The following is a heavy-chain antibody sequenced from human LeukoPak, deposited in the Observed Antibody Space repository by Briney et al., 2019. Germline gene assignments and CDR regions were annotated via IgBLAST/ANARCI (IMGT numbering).Heavy chain of an antibody. CDR1: GFTFSSLW. CDR3: ARGGYGAIDY. D-gene: IGHD4-17*01. CDR2: INSDGTTT. J-gene: IGHJ4*02. V-gene: IGHV3-74*01. Sequence: GGSLRLSCAASGFTFSSLWMPWVRHAPGKGLVWVSYINSDGTTTSYADSVKGRFTISRDNAKTTLYLQMNSLRAEDTAVYYCARGGYGAIDYWGQGTLVTVSS.